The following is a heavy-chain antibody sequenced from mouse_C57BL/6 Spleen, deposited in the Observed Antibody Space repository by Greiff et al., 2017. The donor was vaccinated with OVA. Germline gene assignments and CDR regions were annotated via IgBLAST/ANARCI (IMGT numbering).Heavy chain of an antibody. V-gene: IGHV1-80*01. CDR2: IYPGDGDT. CDR3: ALYSNYAMDY. J-gene: IGHJ4*01. CDR1: GYAFSSYW. D-gene: IGHD2-5*01. Sequence: VKLMESGAELVKPGASVKISCKASGYAFSSYWMNWVKQRPGKGLEWIGQIYPGDGDTNYNGKFKGKATLTADKSSSTAYMQLSSLTSEDSAVYFCALYSNYAMDYWGQGTSVTVSS.